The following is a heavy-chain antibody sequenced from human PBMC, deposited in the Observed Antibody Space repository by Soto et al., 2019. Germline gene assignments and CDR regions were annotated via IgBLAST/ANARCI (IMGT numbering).Heavy chain of an antibody. J-gene: IGHJ6*02. CDR2: INGGTGQT. Sequence: ASVKFSCKASGYTFTTHAMHWVRQAPGQSLEWMGWINGGTGQTKHSQRFQGRVNITRDTSASTAYMDLSSLRSEDTAVYYCARGKGMEENYYYGLDIWGQGTTVTVSS. CDR1: GYTFTTHA. V-gene: IGHV1-3*01. CDR3: ARGKGMEENYYYGLDI. D-gene: IGHD1-1*01.